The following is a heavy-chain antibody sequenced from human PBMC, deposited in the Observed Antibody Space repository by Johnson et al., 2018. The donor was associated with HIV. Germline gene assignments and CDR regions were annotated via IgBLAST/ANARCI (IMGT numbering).Heavy chain of an antibody. V-gene: IGHV3-7*01. CDR1: GFTFSSYW. CDR2: IKHDGSEK. Sequence: VQLVESGGGLVQPGGSLRLSCAASGFTFSSYWMSWVRQAPGKGLEWVANIKHDGSEKYYVDSVKGRFTISIDNAKNSLYLQMNSLRAEDTAVYYCARGRGTYYYDSSGYYSRRVGAFDIWGQGTMVTVSS. CDR3: ARGRGTYYYDSSGYYSRRVGAFDI. D-gene: IGHD3-22*01. J-gene: IGHJ3*02.